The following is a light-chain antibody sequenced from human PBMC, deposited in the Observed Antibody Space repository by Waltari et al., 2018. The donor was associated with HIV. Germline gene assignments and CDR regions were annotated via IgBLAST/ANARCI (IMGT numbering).Light chain of an antibody. V-gene: IGKV4-1*01. Sequence: DIVLTQSPDSLAVSLGERATINCKSSQSVLYSSNNKNYLAWYQQKSGQPPKLLIYWASTRESGVPDRFSGSGSGADFTLTISSLQAEDVTVYYCQQYYSAPPTFVQGTKLEIK. CDR3: QQYYSAPPT. J-gene: IGKJ2*01. CDR1: QSVLYSSNNKNY. CDR2: WAS.